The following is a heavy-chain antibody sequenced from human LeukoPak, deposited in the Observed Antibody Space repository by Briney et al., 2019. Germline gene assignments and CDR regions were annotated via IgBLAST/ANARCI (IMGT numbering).Heavy chain of an antibody. J-gene: IGHJ5*02. CDR2: IKQDGSEK. Sequence: GGSLRLSCAASGFTFSSYWMSWVRQAPGKGLEWVANIKQDGSEKYYVDSAKGRFTISRDNAKNSLYLQMNSLRAEDTAVYYCAKIVEATGEDNWFDPWGQGTLVTVSS. CDR1: GFTFSSYW. CDR3: AKIVEATGEDNWFDP. D-gene: IGHD1-26*01. V-gene: IGHV3-7*03.